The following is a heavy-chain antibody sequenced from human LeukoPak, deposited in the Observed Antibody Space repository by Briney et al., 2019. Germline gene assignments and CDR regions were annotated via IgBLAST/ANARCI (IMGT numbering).Heavy chain of an antibody. CDR1: GGTFSSYA. CDR3: ARDRERAPIDAFDI. V-gene: IGHV1-69*13. Sequence: PVKVSCKASGGTFSSYAISWVRQAPGQGLEWMGGIIPIFGTANYAQKFQGRVTITADESTSTAYMELSSLRSEDTAVYYCARDRERAPIDAFDIWGQGTMVTVSS. CDR2: IIPIFGTA. D-gene: IGHD1-26*01. J-gene: IGHJ3*02.